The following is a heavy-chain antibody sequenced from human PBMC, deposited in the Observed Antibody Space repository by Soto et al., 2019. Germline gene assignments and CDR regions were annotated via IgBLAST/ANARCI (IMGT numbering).Heavy chain of an antibody. Sequence: SETLSLTCAVSGFSINSINWWGWIRQPPGKGLEWIGYIHYSGSTYYNPSLKSRVTISADTSKNQFSLKLSSVTAADAAVYYCARGHYDFWSGYFATIDYWGQGTLVTVSS. CDR3: ARGHYDFWSGYFATIDY. CDR1: GFSINSINW. V-gene: IGHV4-28*03. D-gene: IGHD3-3*01. CDR2: IHYSGST. J-gene: IGHJ4*02.